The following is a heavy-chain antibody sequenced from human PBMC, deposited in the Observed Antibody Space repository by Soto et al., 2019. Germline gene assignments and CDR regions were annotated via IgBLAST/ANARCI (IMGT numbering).Heavy chain of an antibody. CDR2: IFANGNT. Sequence: SETLSRTCPVSDSSFGEHYWTWVRKSPGKGLEWIGLIFANGNTDYNPSLKSRVTMSVDASKNQFSLRLTSMTAADTAVYYCVASLAASGLNWLDPWVRGTLVTVSS. V-gene: IGHV4-4*07. J-gene: IGHJ5*02. CDR3: VASLAASGLNWLDP. CDR1: DSSFGEHY. D-gene: IGHD6-13*01.